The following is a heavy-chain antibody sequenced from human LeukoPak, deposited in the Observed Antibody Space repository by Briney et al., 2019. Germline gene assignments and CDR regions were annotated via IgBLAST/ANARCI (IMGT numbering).Heavy chain of an antibody. CDR1: GFTFSSYA. CDR2: IKSKTDGGTT. Sequence: PGGSLRLSCAASGFTFSSYAMSWVRQAPGKGLEWVGRIKSKTDGGTTDYAAPVKGRFTISRDDSKNTLYLQMNSLKTEDTAVYYCTTFIAVAPPYWFDPWGQGTLVTVSS. J-gene: IGHJ5*02. D-gene: IGHD6-19*01. V-gene: IGHV3-15*01. CDR3: TTFIAVAPPYWFDP.